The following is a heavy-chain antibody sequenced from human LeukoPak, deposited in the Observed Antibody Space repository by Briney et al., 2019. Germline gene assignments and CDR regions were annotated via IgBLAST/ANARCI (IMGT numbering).Heavy chain of an antibody. Sequence: GGSLRLSCTASGFTFGDYAMSWVRQAPGKGLEWVGFIRSKDYGGTTEYAASVKGRFTISRDDSKSIAYLQMNSLKTEDTAVYYCTRDRFVPYCGGDCYSSSFDYWGQGTLVTVSS. CDR1: GFTFGDYA. CDR2: IRSKDYGGTT. J-gene: IGHJ4*02. V-gene: IGHV3-49*04. D-gene: IGHD2-21*02. CDR3: TRDRFVPYCGGDCYSSSFDY.